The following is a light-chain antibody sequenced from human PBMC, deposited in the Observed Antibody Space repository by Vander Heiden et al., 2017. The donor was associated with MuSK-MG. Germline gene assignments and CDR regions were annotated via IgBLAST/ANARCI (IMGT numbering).Light chain of an antibody. V-gene: IGKV3-11*01. CDR1: QSVDTY. Sequence: DIVLTQSPATLSLSPGERATLSCRASQSVDTYLAWFQQTPGQAPRLLIYDASTRASGTPARFSGSGSGTDFTLTISSLEPEDFAVFYCQQRDYWPLTFGGGTKVE. CDR3: QQRDYWPLT. J-gene: IGKJ4*01. CDR2: DAS.